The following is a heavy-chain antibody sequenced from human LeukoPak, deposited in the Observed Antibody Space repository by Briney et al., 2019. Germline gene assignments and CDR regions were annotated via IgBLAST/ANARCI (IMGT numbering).Heavy chain of an antibody. V-gene: IGHV4-34*01. CDR1: GGSFNGYY. CDR3: ARVATQRGIVAVPAAHWFDP. J-gene: IGHJ5*02. Sequence: PSETLSLTCAVYGGSFNGYYWSWIRQPPGKGLEWIGEINHSGSTNYNPSLKSRVTISVDTSKNQFSLKLSSVTAADTAVYYCARVATQRGIVAVPAAHWFDPWGQGTLVTVSS. CDR2: INHSGST. D-gene: IGHD2-2*01.